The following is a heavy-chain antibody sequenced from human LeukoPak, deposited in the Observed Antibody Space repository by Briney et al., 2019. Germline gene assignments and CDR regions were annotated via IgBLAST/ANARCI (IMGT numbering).Heavy chain of an antibody. D-gene: IGHD1-26*01. J-gene: IGHJ3*02. Sequence: GGSLRLSCAASGFTFSSYGMHWVRQAPGKGLEWVAFIRYDGSNKYYADSVKGRFTISRDNAKNSLYLQMNSLRAEDTAVYYCARCPFTLVGARPDAFDIWGQGTMVTVSS. V-gene: IGHV3-30*02. CDR3: ARCPFTLVGARPDAFDI. CDR2: IRYDGSNK. CDR1: GFTFSSYG.